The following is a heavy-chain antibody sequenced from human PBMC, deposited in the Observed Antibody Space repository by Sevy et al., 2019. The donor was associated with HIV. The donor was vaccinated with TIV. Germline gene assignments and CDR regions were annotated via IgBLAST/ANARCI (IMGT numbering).Heavy chain of an antibody. CDR2: IKSKTDGGTT. CDR3: TTDYESDMSVY. CDR1: GFTFSNAW. J-gene: IGHJ4*02. Sequence: GGSLKLSCAASGFTFSNAWMSWVRQAPGKGLEWVGRIKSKTDGGTTDYAAPVKGRFTISRDDSKNTLYLQMNSLKTEDTAVYYCTTDYESDMSVYWGQGTLVTVSS. D-gene: IGHD3-3*01. V-gene: IGHV3-15*01.